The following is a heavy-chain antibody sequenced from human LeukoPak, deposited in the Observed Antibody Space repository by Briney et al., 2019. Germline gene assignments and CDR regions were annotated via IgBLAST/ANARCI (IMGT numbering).Heavy chain of an antibody. J-gene: IGHJ4*02. CDR2: IVGGGGSP. Sequence: GGSLRLSCAASGFTFSRYAMSWVRLAPGKGLEWVSAIVGGGGSPNYADSVKGRFTISRDNSKNTLYLQMNSLRAEDTAVYYCAKEGRDGYHFDYWGQGALVTVSS. CDR3: AKEGRDGYHFDY. D-gene: IGHD5-24*01. V-gene: IGHV3-23*01. CDR1: GFTFSRYA.